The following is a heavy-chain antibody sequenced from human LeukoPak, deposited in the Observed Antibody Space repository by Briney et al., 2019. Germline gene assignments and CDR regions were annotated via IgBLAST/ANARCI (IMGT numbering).Heavy chain of an antibody. CDR3: AKEAVAGDNYFDY. Sequence: PGGSLRLSCAASGFTFSSYGMHWVRQAPGKGLEWVAVISYDGNNKYYADSVKGRFTISRDNSKNTLYLQMNSLRAEDTAVYYCAKEAVAGDNYFDYWGQGTLVTVSS. D-gene: IGHD6-19*01. CDR1: GFTFSSYG. J-gene: IGHJ4*02. CDR2: ISYDGNNK. V-gene: IGHV3-30*18.